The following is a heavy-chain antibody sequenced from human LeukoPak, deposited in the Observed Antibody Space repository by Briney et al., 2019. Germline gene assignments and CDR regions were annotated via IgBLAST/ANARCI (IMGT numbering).Heavy chain of an antibody. V-gene: IGHV5-51*01. CDR1: GYSFTNYW. D-gene: IGHD2-15*01. CDR3: ARSGYCSGGTCYSELDY. Sequence: GESLKISCKGSGYSFTNYWIGWVRQMPGKGLEWMGIIYPGDSDTRYSPSFQGQVTISVDKSISTAYLQWSSLKASDTAMYYCARSGYCSGGTCYSELDYWGQGTPVTVSS. J-gene: IGHJ4*02. CDR2: IYPGDSDT.